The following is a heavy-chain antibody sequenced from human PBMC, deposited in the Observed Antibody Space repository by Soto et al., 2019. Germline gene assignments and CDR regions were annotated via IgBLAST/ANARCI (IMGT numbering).Heavy chain of an antibody. J-gene: IGHJ5*02. CDR1: GFTLRSHR. Sequence: EVQLVESGGGLVQPGGSLRVSCAASGFTLRSHRIHWVRQAPAKGLEWVSRIDTDGGGTSYADSVKGRFTISTDNAKNTVYLQMNGLRAEDTAVYYCATVFDLWGQGTLVTVSS. CDR2: IDTDGGGT. CDR3: ATVFDL. V-gene: IGHV3-74*01.